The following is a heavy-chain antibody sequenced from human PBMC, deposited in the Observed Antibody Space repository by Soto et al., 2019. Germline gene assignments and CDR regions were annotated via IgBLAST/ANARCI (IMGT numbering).Heavy chain of an antibody. V-gene: IGHV4-30-2*01. J-gene: IGHJ5*01. CDR2: NTHSGNP. Sequence: SETLSLTCAVSGGSISSGGYSWNWFRQPSGKGLEWIGYNTHSGNPYYNPSLKTRVTIFLDRTKNQFFLNLRSVSAADTAVYFCAREGRLHWFESWGQGTLVTVSS. CDR1: GGSISSGGYS. CDR3: AREGRLHWFES.